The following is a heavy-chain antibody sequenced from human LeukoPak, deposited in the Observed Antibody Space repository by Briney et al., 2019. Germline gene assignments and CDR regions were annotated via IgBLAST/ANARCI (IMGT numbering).Heavy chain of an antibody. D-gene: IGHD1-20*01. J-gene: IGHJ4*02. Sequence: GGSLRLSCAVSGITLSNYGMSWVRQAPGKGLEWVAGISDSGGGTNYADSVKGRFTISRDNAKDSLYLQMNSLRVEDTAIYYCARVGAYAAVNWWGQGTLVTVSS. CDR3: ARVGAYAAVNW. V-gene: IGHV3-23*01. CDR1: GITLSNYG. CDR2: ISDSGGGT.